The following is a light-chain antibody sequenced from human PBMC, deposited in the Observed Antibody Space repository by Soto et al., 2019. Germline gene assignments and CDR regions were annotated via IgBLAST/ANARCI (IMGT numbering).Light chain of an antibody. CDR1: SSSVGAGYD. J-gene: IGLJ1*01. Sequence: QSALTQPPSVSGAPGQRVTISCTGSSSSVGAGYDVHWYQQLPGTAPKVVVYGTNNRPSGVPDRFSGSRSGTSASLAITGLQAEDEADYYWKSYDSSLSGYVFGTGTKVTVL. CDR3: KSYDSSLSGYV. V-gene: IGLV1-40*01. CDR2: GTN.